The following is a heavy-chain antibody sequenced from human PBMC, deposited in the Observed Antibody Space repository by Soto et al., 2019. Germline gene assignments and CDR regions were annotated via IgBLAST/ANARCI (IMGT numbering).Heavy chain of an antibody. CDR2: INHSGST. J-gene: IGHJ4*02. CDR3: ARGLRITMVRGVIIAYFDY. D-gene: IGHD3-10*01. CDR1: GGSFSGYY. Sequence: SETLSLTCAVYGGSFSGYYWSWIRQPPGKGLEWIGEINHSGSTNYNPSLKSRVTISVDTSKNQFSLKLSSVTAADTAVYYCARGLRITMVRGVIIAYFDYWGQGTLVTVSS. V-gene: IGHV4-34*01.